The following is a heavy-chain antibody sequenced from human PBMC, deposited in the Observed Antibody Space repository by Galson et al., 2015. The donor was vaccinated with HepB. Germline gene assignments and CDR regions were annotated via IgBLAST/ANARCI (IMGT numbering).Heavy chain of an antibody. Sequence: SLRLSCAASGFTFEDFDMHWVRQAPGKGLEWVSGISWNSGNIGYGDSVKGRFTISKDNAKNSLYLQMNSLRAEDTAFYYCAKDKGLPVTTFDCWGQGALVTVSS. CDR2: ISWNSGNI. CDR1: GFTFEDFD. CDR3: AKDKGLPVTTFDC. V-gene: IGHV3-9*01. D-gene: IGHD4-17*01. J-gene: IGHJ4*02.